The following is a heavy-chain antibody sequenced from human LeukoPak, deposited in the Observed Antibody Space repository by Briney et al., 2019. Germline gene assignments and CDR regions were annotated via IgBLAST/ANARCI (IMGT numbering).Heavy chain of an antibody. V-gene: IGHV3-23*01. Sequence: GGSLRLSCAASGFTFSSYAMSWVRQAPGKGLEWVSAISGGGGSTYYADSVKGRFTISRDNSKNTLYLQMNSLRAEDTAVYYCAKDTSQYQLLSLFDYWGQGTLVTVSS. D-gene: IGHD2-2*01. CDR1: GFTFSSYA. CDR3: AKDTSQYQLLSLFDY. CDR2: ISGGGGST. J-gene: IGHJ4*02.